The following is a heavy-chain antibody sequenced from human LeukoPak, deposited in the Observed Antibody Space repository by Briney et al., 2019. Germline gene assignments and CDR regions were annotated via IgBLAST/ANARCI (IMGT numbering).Heavy chain of an antibody. CDR3: AREIHFDAFDI. CDR1: GGSISSYY. J-gene: IGHJ3*02. Sequence: SETPSLTCTVSGGSISSYYWSWIRQPPGKGLEWIGYIYYSGSTNYNPSLKSRVTISVDTSKNQFSLKLSSVTAADTAVYYCAREIHFDAFDIWGQGTMVTVSS. D-gene: IGHD3-3*02. V-gene: IGHV4-59*01. CDR2: IYYSGST.